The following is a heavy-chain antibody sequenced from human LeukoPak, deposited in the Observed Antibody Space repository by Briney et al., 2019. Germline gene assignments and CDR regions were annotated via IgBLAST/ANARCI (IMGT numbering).Heavy chain of an antibody. CDR2: ISYDGSDE. V-gene: IGHV3-30*04. CDR3: ATYRQVLLPFES. CDR1: GFTFSSYA. J-gene: IGHJ4*02. D-gene: IGHD5-18*01. Sequence: GGSLRLSCAASGFTFSSYAMHWVRQAPGKGLEWVALISYDGSDEYYADSVRGRFTISRDNSKSTLSLQMNSLRVEDTAIYYCATYRQVLLPFESWGQGTLVTVSS.